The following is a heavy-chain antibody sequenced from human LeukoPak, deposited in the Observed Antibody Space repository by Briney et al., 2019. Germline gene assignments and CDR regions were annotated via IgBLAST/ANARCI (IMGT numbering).Heavy chain of an antibody. CDR1: GYTFTSYG. CDR3: AREYDSSLPDY. D-gene: IGHD3-22*01. Sequence: ASVKVSCKASGYTFTSYGISWVRQAPGQGLEWMGWISAYNGKTNYAQKLQGRVTMTTDTSTTTAFMELRSLRSDDTAVYYCAREYDSSLPDYWGQGPLVTVSS. V-gene: IGHV1-18*01. CDR2: ISAYNGKT. J-gene: IGHJ4*02.